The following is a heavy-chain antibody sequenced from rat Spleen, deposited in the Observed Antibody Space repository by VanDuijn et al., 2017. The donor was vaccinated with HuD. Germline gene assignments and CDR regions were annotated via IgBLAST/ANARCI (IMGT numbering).Heavy chain of an antibody. J-gene: IGHJ3*01. Sequence: EVQLVETGGGLVQPGRSLKLSCVVSGFTFNNYWMTWIRQAPGKGLEWVASITNSGGSIYYPDSMKGRFTASRENAQNILYLQMNSLRSEDTATYYCTREDSGSGFAYWGQGTLVTVSS. CDR3: TREDSGSGFAY. V-gene: IGHV5-31*01. CDR2: ITNSGGSI. D-gene: IGHD4-3*01. CDR1: GFTFNNYW.